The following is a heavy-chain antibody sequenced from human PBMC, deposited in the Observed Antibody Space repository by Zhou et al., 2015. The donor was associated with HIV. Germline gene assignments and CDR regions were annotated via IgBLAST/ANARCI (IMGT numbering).Heavy chain of an antibody. CDR1: GFALSSHW. Sequence: VRLVQSGGGVVQPGRSLRLSCVASGFALSSHWMHWVRQAPGKGLDWVSVISGSGDNTYYADSVRGRFTISRDNSNNTLYLQMNTLSAEDTAVYYCAKAGGSSWYNWHFDLWGRGTLVTVSS. D-gene: IGHD6-13*01. J-gene: IGHJ2*01. V-gene: IGHV3-23*04. CDR3: AKAGGSSWYNWHFDL. CDR2: ISGSGDNT.